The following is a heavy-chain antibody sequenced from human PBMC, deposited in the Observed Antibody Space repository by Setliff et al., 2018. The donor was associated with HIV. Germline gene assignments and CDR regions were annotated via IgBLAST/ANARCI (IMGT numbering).Heavy chain of an antibody. CDR3: ARLVRQTYGSGTFYNYYYYMDV. J-gene: IGHJ6*03. CDR1: GDSISRSSYY. V-gene: IGHV4-39*02. D-gene: IGHD3-10*01. CDR2: IYYIGIT. Sequence: PSETLSLTCTVSGDSISRSSYYWGWIRHPPGKGLEWIGNIYYIGITNYYPSLRSRIAISVDTSKSDFSLRLNSVTAADTAVYYCARLVRQTYGSGTFYNYYYYMDVWGKGTTVTVSS.